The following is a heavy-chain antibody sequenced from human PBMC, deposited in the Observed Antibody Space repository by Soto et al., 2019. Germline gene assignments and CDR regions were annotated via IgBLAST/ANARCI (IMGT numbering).Heavy chain of an antibody. Sequence: ASETLSLTCAVSGGSISSGGYYWSWIRQHPGKGLEWIGYIYYSGSTYYNPSLKSRVTISVDTSKNQFSLKLRSVTAADTAVYYCARDLIYGMDVWGQGTTVTVSS. J-gene: IGHJ6*02. V-gene: IGHV4-31*11. CDR1: GGSISSGGYY. CDR2: IYYSGST. CDR3: ARDLIYGMDV. D-gene: IGHD2-21*01.